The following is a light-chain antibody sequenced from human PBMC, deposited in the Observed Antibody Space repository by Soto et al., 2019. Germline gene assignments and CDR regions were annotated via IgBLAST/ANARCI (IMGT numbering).Light chain of an antibody. CDR1: QSVSSY. Sequence: EIVLTQSPATLSLSPGERATLSCRASQSVSSYLAWYQQKPGQAPRLLLYDASSRATGIPARFSGSWSGTYFTITSSSLEPEDFAVYYCQQRSNWPPLTFGGGTKVEIK. V-gene: IGKV3-11*01. CDR3: QQRSNWPPLT. CDR2: DAS. J-gene: IGKJ4*01.